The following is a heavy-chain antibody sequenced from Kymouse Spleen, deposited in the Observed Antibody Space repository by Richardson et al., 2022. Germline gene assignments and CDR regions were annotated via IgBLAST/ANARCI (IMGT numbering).Heavy chain of an antibody. D-gene: IGHD3-10*01. CDR1: GFTFSNAW. Sequence: EVQLVESGGGLVKPGGSLRLSCAASGFTFSNAWMSWVRQAPGKGLEWVGRIKSKTDGGTTDYAAPVKGRFTISRDDSKNTLYLQMNSLKTEDTAVYYCTTASMVRGAPYYYGMDVWGQGTTVTVSS. V-gene: IGHV3-15*01. CDR2: IKSKTDGGTT. CDR3: TTASMVRGAPYYYGMDV. J-gene: IGHJ6*02.